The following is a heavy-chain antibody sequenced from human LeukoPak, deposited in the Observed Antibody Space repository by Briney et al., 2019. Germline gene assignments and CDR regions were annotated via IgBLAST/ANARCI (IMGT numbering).Heavy chain of an antibody. V-gene: IGHV3-30*02. CDR3: AKDLPDRYSLEY. D-gene: IGHD2-15*01. CDR1: GFIFSSYA. J-gene: IGHJ4*02. Sequence: GGSLRLSCAASGFIFSSYAMNWVRQAPGKGLEWVAFTNYDGSDRCYADSVKGRFTVSRDNPKNTLYLQMNSLRTEDTAVYYCAKDLPDRYSLEYWGQGTMVTVPS. CDR2: TNYDGSDR.